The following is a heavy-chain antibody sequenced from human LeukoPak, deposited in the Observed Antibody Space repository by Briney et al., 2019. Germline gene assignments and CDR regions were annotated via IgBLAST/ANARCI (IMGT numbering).Heavy chain of an antibody. V-gene: IGHV1-69*01. J-gene: IGHJ6*03. CDR1: GGTFSSYA. CDR3: ARGGDSYPETYYYYYYYMDV. CDR2: IIPIFGTA. Sequence: ASVKVSCKASGGTFSSYAISWVRQAPGQGLEWMGGIIPIFGTANYAQKFQGRVTITADESTSTAYMELSSLRSEDTAMYYCARGGDSYPETYYYYYYYMDVWGQGTTVTVSS. D-gene: IGHD5-18*01.